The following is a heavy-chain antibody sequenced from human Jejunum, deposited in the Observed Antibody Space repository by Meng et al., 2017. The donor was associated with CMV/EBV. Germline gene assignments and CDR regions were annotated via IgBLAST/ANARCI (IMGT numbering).Heavy chain of an antibody. CDR2: MNSDGSTT. CDR3: ATAGQYRLDN. V-gene: IGHV3-74*01. D-gene: IGHD2-2*01. Sequence: QLVESGGGLILPGGSLVLPCAASGFTFITYWMHWVRQGPGEGLVWVSRMNSDGSTTDYADSVMGRFTISRDNAKNTLYLQMNSLRVDDTAVYYCATAGQYRLDNWGHGTLVTVSS. CDR1: GFTFITYW. J-gene: IGHJ4*01.